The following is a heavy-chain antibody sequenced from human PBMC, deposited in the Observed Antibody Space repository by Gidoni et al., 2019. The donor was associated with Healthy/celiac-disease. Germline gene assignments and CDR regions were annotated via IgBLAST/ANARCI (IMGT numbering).Heavy chain of an antibody. D-gene: IGHD2-21*01. V-gene: IGHV4-39*01. J-gene: IGHJ4*02. Sequence: QLQLQESGPGLVKPSETLSLTCTVSGCSIRSSSYYWGWIRQPPGKGLWCIGSIYYSGSTSYNPSLKSRVTISVDTSKSQFSLKLSSVTAADTAVYYCARQPAGPPLCFDFDYWGQGTLVTVSS. CDR3: ARQPAGPPLCFDFDY. CDR2: IYYSGST. CDR1: GCSIRSSSYY.